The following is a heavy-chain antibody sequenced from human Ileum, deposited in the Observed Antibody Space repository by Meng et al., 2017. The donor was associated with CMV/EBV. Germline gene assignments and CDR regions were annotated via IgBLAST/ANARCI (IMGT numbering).Heavy chain of an antibody. CDR1: GYTFTNYH. D-gene: IGHD2/OR15-2a*01. CDR3: ARDLSSDTTSYYTPDY. Sequence: GYTFTNYHIHWVRQAPGQGLEWLGITNPSGGGTASAQKFQAKITMTRDTSTNTVYMALRNLGTEDTAVYFCARDLSSDTTSYYTPDYWGQGTLVTVSS. J-gene: IGHJ4*02. CDR2: TNPSGGGT. V-gene: IGHV1-46*01.